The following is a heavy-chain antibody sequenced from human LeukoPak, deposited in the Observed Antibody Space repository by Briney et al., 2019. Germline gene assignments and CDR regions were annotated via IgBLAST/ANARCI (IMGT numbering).Heavy chain of an antibody. CDR3: ARGKYYYDSSALVDY. V-gene: IGHV3-74*01. CDR2: INSDGSST. J-gene: IGHJ4*02. CDR1: EFTFSTYS. Sequence: PGGSLRLSCTASEFTFSTYSMNWVRQAPGKGLVWVSRINSDGSSTSYADSVKGRFTISRDNAKNTLYLQMNSLRAEDTAVYYCARGKYYYDSSALVDYWGQGTLVTVSS. D-gene: IGHD3-22*01.